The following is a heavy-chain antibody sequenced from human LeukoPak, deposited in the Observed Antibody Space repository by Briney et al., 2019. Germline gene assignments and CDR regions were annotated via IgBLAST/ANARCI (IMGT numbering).Heavy chain of an antibody. CDR1: GFTVSSNH. CDR3: ARDSGFGEFNNY. V-gene: IGHV3-66*01. J-gene: IGHJ4*02. Sequence: PGGSLRLSCAASGFTVSSNHMSWVRQAPGKGLEWVSVIYSGGSTYYADSVKGRFTISRDNSKNTLYLQMNTLRAEDTAAYYCARDSGFGEFNNYWGQGTLVTVSS. CDR2: IYSGGST. D-gene: IGHD3-10*01.